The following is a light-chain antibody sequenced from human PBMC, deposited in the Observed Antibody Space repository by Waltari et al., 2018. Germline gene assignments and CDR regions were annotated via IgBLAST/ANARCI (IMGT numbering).Light chain of an antibody. V-gene: IGLV1-40*01. CDR1: RSNLGEGYD. J-gene: IGLJ2*01. CDR2: ANS. CDR3: QCYDSRLSGVV. Sequence: QSVLTQPPSVSGAPGQGVTISCTGSRSNLGEGYDVHWYQQVPGTAPKVLIYANSNRPAGGPDRFSGSKSGTSASLAITGLQAEDEADYYCQCYDSRLSGVVFGGGTKLTVL.